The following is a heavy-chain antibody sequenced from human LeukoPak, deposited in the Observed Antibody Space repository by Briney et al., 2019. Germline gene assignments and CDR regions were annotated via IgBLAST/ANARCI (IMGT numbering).Heavy chain of an antibody. CDR3: ACGRRTMVVTGYYLDV. CDR2: ISSSGSTI. CDR1: GFTFSDYY. Sequence: GGSLRLSCAASGFTFSDYYMSWIRQAPGKGLEWVSYISSSGSTIYYADSVKGRFTSSRDNAKNSLYLQMNSLRAENSAVYYFACGRRTMVVTGYYLDVWGKGTTDTVSS. J-gene: IGHJ6*03. V-gene: IGHV3-11*04. D-gene: IGHD4-23*01.